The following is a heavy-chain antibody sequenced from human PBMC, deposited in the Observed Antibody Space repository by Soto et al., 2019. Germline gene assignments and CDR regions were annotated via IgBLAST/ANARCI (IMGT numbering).Heavy chain of an antibody. Sequence: EVQLVESGGGSVQPGGSLRLSCPASGITLSHFWMHGDLQAPGKGLVWVSRINNDGRGTSYADFAKGRFTISRDDAKNTLYLQMNSLRAEDTALYYCTTAFEYWGRGTLVTVSS. J-gene: IGHJ4*02. CDR1: GITLSHFW. CDR2: INNDGRGT. V-gene: IGHV3-74*01. CDR3: TTAFEY.